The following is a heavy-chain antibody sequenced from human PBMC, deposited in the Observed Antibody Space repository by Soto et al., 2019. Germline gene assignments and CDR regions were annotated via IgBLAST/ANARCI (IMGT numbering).Heavy chain of an antibody. D-gene: IGHD4-17*01. Sequence: QVQLVQSGAEVKKPGSSVKVSCKASGGTFSSYAISWVRQAPGQGLEWMGGIIPIFGTANYAQKFQGRVTITADESTSPAYMELRSLRSEDTAVYYCARAATTLTTLSAFYYYYYGMDVWGQGTTVTVSS. CDR2: IIPIFGTA. V-gene: IGHV1-69*12. CDR1: GGTFSSYA. J-gene: IGHJ6*02. CDR3: ARAATTLTTLSAFYYYYYGMDV.